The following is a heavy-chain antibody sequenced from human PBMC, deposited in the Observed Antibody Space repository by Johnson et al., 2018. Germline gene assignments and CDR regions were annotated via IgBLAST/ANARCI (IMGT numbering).Heavy chain of an antibody. Sequence: QVQLVQSGAEVKKPGASVKVSCTASGYTFTSYDINWVRQATGQGLEWMGWMNPNSGNTGYAQKFQGRVTMTRNTSISTAYMELSSLRSEDTAVYYCAAPGPHAWFGEFHPSDYGMDVWGQGTTVTVSS. D-gene: IGHD3-10*01. CDR2: MNPNSGNT. CDR1: GYTFTSYD. V-gene: IGHV1-8*01. CDR3: AAPGPHAWFGEFHPSDYGMDV. J-gene: IGHJ6*02.